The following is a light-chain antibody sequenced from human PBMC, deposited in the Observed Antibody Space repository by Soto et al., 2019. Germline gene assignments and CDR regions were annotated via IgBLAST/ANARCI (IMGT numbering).Light chain of an antibody. CDR3: QQYNNWLALT. Sequence: EIVMTQSPTTLSVSPGERATLSCRASQSVSTNLAWYQQKPGQVPSLLIYGASTRASGIPARFSGSGSGTEFTLTIGSLQSEDFAVYYCQQYNNWLALTFGGGTKVEIK. V-gene: IGKV3-15*01. J-gene: IGKJ4*01. CDR1: QSVSTN. CDR2: GAS.